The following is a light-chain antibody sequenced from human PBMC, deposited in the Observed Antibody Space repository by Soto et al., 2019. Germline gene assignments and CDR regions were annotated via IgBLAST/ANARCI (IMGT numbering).Light chain of an antibody. CDR2: GAS. J-gene: IGKJ4*01. V-gene: IGKV3-15*01. Sequence: EVGLTPSTCTMSLSPGERAPLSCRASQSVSSNLAWYQQKPGQAPRLLIYGASTRATGIPARFSGSGSGTEFTLTISSLLSEDFAVYYCQQYNNWPLTFGGGTKVDI. CDR1: QSVSSN. CDR3: QQYNNWPLT.